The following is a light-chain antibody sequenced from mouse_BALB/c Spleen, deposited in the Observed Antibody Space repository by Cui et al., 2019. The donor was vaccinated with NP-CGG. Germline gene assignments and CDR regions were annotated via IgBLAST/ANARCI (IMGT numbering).Light chain of an antibody. Sequence: QAVVTQESALTTSPGETVTLTCSSSTGAVTTSYYANWVQGKPDHLFTGLIGGTNNRAPGVPARFSGSLIGDRAALAITGAQTEDEAIYFCALWYSNHWVFGGGTKLTVL. CDR3: ALWYSNHWV. CDR2: GTN. J-gene: IGLJ1*01. CDR1: TGAVTTSYY. V-gene: IGLV1*01.